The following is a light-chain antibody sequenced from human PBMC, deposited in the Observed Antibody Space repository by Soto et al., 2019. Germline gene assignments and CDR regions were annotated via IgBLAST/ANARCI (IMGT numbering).Light chain of an antibody. J-gene: IGKJ1*01. CDR2: MVS. CDR3: MQATHWPWA. V-gene: IGKV2-30*01. Sequence: DVVMTQSPLSLPVTLGQPASISCRSSQTVVYVDGNIYLNWFHQRPGQSPRRLIYMVSKRDSGVPDRISGSGSGTDFTLKISRVEADDVVIYYCMQATHWPWAFGQGTKVEIK. CDR1: QTVVYVDGNIY.